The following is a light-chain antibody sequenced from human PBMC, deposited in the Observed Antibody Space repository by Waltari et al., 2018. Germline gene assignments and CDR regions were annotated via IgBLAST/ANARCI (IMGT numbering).Light chain of an antibody. CDR2: STR. J-gene: IGLJ2*01. CDR1: TGAVTSGYY. CDR3: LLYYGNTGV. Sequence: QTVVTQDPSLPVSPGRTVTLPCASSTGAVTSGYYPIWFQQKPGQAPMTLIYSTRNKYSWTPARFSGSLLGGKAALTLSGVQPDDEAEYYCLLYYGNTGVFGGGTKLTVL. V-gene: IGLV7-43*01.